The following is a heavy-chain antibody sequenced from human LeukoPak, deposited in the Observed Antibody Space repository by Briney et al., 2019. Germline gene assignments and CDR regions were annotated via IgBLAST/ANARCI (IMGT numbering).Heavy chain of an antibody. J-gene: IGHJ4*02. V-gene: IGHV3-21*01. CDR2: ISSSSSYI. CDR3: SRLRGYSYGYGDY. Sequence: GGSLRLSCAASGFTFSSYSMNWVRQAPGKGLEWVSSISSSSSYIYYADSVKGRFTISRDNAKNSLYLQMNSLRAEDTAVYYCSRLRGYSYGYGDYWGQGTLVTVSS. D-gene: IGHD5-18*01. CDR1: GFTFSSYS.